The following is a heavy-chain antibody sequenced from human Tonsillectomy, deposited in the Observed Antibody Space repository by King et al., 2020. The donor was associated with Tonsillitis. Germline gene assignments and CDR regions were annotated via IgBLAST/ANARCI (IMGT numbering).Heavy chain of an antibody. CDR2: LTSGGGST. D-gene: IGHD3-16*01. CDR1: GFTFSSSA. Sequence: VQLVESGGGLVQPGGSLRLSCAASGFTFSSSAMSWVRQAPGQGLEWVSALTSGGGSTHYAAFVKGRFTISRDNSKNTLYLQMNSLRAEDTAVYYCAKLFAYTGSRFYFDSWGQGTLVTVSS. CDR3: AKLFAYTGSRFYFDS. J-gene: IGHJ4*02. V-gene: IGHV3-23*04.